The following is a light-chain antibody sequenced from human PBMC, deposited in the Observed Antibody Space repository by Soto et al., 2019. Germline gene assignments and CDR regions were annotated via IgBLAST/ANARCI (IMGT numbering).Light chain of an antibody. V-gene: IGKV1-5*01. CDR1: QSISYW. Sequence: DIQMTQSPSTLSASVGDRVTITCRASQSISYWLAWYQQKPGKAPNLLIYDASSLENGVPSRFSGSGSGTEFTLTISSLQPDDFATYYCQEYYSSSRVACGGGTKVEIK. CDR2: DAS. J-gene: IGKJ4*01. CDR3: QEYYSSSRVA.